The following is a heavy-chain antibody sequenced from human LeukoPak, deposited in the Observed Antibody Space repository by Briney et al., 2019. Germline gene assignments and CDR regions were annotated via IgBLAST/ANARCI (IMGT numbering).Heavy chain of an antibody. V-gene: IGHV4-38-2*02. J-gene: IGHJ5*02. D-gene: IGHD4-17*01. CDR2: IYHSGST. CDR1: GYSIRSGYY. CDR3: ARANYGDYGWFDP. Sequence: SETLSLTCTDSGYSIRSGYYWGWIRQPPGKGLEWIGSIYHSGSTYYNPSLKSRVTISVDTSKNQFSLKLSSVTAADTAVYYCARANYGDYGWFDPWGQGTLVTVSS.